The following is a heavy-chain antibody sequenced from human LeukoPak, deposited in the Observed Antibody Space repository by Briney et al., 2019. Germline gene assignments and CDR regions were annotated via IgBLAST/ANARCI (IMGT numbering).Heavy chain of an antibody. D-gene: IGHD5-18*01. Sequence: PGGSLRLSCAASGFTFSSYAMSWVRQAPGRGLERVAKIKQDGSEKYYVESVKGRFTISRDNAKNSLYLQMNSLRAEDTAVYYCARDHRGYSYGSEQYHYYYMDVWGKGTTVTVSS. CDR1: GFTFSSYA. J-gene: IGHJ6*03. CDR3: ARDHRGYSYGSEQYHYYYMDV. V-gene: IGHV3-7*01. CDR2: IKQDGSEK.